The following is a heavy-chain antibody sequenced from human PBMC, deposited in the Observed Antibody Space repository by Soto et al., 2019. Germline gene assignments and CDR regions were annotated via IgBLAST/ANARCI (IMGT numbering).Heavy chain of an antibody. D-gene: IGHD6-19*01. J-gene: IGHJ6*03. V-gene: IGHV4-4*02. Sequence: SETLSLTCAVSSGSISSSNWWSWVRQPPGKGLEWIGEIYHSGSTNYNPSLKSRVTISVDKSKNQFSLKLSSVTAADTAVYYCARGSGWYGEDYYYYMDVWGKGTTVTVSS. CDR1: SGSISSSNW. CDR2: IYHSGST. CDR3: ARGSGWYGEDYYYYMDV.